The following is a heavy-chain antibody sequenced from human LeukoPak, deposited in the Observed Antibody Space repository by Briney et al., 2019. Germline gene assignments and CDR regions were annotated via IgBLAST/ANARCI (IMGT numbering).Heavy chain of an antibody. CDR1: GFTFSSYD. D-gene: IGHD2-2*02. CDR3: VRIDPAIGAFDT. V-gene: IGHV3-30*04. Sequence: GGPLRLSCAASGFTFSSYDMQWVRQAPGKAVEGLADISYNCSNKYYAYSVKGGFTISRYNYKNTLYLQMNSMRAEDKAVYYCVRIDPAIGAFDTWGQGTMVTVSS. J-gene: IGHJ3*02. CDR2: ISYNCSNK.